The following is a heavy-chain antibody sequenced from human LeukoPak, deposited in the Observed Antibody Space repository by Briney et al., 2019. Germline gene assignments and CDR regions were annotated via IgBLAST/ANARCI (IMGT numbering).Heavy chain of an antibody. CDR3: ARVIRGALRAAVFDI. CDR2: IKQDGSDK. J-gene: IGHJ3*02. D-gene: IGHD3-10*01. CDR1: GFTFSSYW. Sequence: VGSLRLSCTASGFTFSSYWMSWVRQAPGKGLEWVANIKQDGSDKYYVDSVKGRFTISRDNAKNSLYLQMNSLRAEDTAVYYCARVIRGALRAAVFDIWGQGTMVTVSS. V-gene: IGHV3-7*01.